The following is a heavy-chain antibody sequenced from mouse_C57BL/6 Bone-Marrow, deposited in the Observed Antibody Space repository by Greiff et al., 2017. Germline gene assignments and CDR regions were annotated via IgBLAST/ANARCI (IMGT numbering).Heavy chain of an antibody. D-gene: IGHD1-1*01. CDR1: GFTFSSYG. J-gene: IGHJ3*01. CDR2: ISSGGSYT. CDR3: ARHLYYGSWCTY. Sequence: EVMLVESGGDLVKPGGSLKLSCAASGFTFSSYGMSWVRQTPDTRLEWVATISSGGSYTYYPDSVKGRFTISRDNAKNPLYLQMSSLKSEDTAMYYCARHLYYGSWCTYWGQGTLVTVSA. V-gene: IGHV5-6*01.